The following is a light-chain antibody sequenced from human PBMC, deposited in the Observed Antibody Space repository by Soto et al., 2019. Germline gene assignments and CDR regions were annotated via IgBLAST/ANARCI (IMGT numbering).Light chain of an antibody. V-gene: IGKV3-20*01. CDR3: QQYGSSPRT. Sequence: EIVLTQSPGTLSLSPGERATLSCRASQSVSSAYLAWYQQKPGQAPRLLIYDVSSRAIGIPDRFSGSGSGTDSTLTISRLDPEDFAVYFCQQYGSSPRTFGQGTKVDIK. J-gene: IGKJ1*01. CDR1: QSVSSAY. CDR2: DVS.